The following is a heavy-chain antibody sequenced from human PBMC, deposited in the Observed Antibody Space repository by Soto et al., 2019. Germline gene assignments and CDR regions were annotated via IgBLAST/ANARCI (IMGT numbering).Heavy chain of an antibody. CDR3: ARAPFSGYYYY. D-gene: IGHD3-22*01. CDR2: ISYDGSNK. Sequence: WSLRLSCAASGFTFSSYAMHWVRQAPGKGLEWVAVISYDGSNKYYADSVKGRFTISRDNSKNTLYLQMNSLRAEDTAVYYCARAPFSGYYYYWGQGTMVTVSS. J-gene: IGHJ4*02. CDR1: GFTFSSYA. V-gene: IGHV3-30-3*01.